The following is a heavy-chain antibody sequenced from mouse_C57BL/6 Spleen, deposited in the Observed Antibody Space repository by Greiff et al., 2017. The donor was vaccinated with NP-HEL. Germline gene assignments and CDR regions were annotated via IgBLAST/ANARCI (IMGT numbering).Heavy chain of an antibody. Sequence: QVQLQQSGAELVRPGASVKLSCKASGYTFTDYYINWVKQRPGQGLEWIARIYPGSGNTYYNEKFKGKATLTAEKSSSTAYMQLSSLTSEDSAVYFCARSSNYYGSMDYWGQGTSVTVSS. D-gene: IGHD1-1*01. CDR2: IYPGSGNT. V-gene: IGHV1-76*01. CDR1: GYTFTDYY. J-gene: IGHJ4*01. CDR3: ARSSNYYGSMDY.